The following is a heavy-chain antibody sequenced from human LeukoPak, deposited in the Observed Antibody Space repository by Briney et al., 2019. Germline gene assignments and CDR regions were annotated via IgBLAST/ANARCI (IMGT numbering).Heavy chain of an antibody. V-gene: IGHV3-23*01. J-gene: IGHJ4*02. Sequence: GGSLRLSCAASGFAFSSQAMGWVRQAPGKGLEWVSVISDSGDITYYADSVKGRFTISRDNSKNTLYLQMISLRAEDTAVYYCAKDARRSDGWYFFDHWGQGTLVAVSS. CDR1: GFAFSSQA. CDR2: ISDSGDIT. CDR3: AKDARRSDGWYFFDH. D-gene: IGHD6-19*01.